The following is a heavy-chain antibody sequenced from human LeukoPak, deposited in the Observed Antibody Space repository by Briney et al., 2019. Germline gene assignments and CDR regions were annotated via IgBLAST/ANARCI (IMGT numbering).Heavy chain of an antibody. Sequence: GGSLRLSCAASGFSFNKYWMSWVRQAAGKGLEWVANINLDGSERYYVDSVKGRFTISRDNARNSLYLQVNSLRVEDTAMYYCARDGVGGVKAFDMWGQGTMVTVSA. CDR2: INLDGSER. CDR1: GFSFNKYW. CDR3: ARDGVGGVKAFDM. D-gene: IGHD3-3*01. V-gene: IGHV3-7*05. J-gene: IGHJ3*02.